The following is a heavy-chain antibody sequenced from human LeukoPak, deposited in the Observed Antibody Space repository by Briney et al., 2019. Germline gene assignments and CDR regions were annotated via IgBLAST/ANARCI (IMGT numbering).Heavy chain of an antibody. CDR1: GGSISSSTYH. J-gene: IGHJ5*02. D-gene: IGHD1-14*01. Sequence: PSETLSLTCTASGGSISSSTYHWAWIRQPPGKGLEFIGTFYYSGSTYYNPSLKSRVTISVDTSQNRFSLKLTSVTAADTAVYYCARQPVGTIDPWGQGTLVTVSS. CDR2: FYYSGST. V-gene: IGHV4-39*01. CDR3: ARQPVGTIDP.